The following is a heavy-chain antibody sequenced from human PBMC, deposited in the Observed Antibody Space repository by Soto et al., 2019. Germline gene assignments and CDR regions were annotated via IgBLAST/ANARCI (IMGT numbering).Heavy chain of an antibody. CDR2: IYYSGST. D-gene: IGHD6-6*01. Sequence: KTSETLSLTCTVSGGSISSGDYYWSWIRQPPGKGLEWIGYIYYSGSTYYNPSLKSRVTISVDTSKNQFSLKLSSVTAADTAVYYCARDSSSLPMDVWGQGTTVTVSS. CDR3: ARDSSSLPMDV. V-gene: IGHV4-30-4*01. J-gene: IGHJ6*02. CDR1: GGSISSGDYY.